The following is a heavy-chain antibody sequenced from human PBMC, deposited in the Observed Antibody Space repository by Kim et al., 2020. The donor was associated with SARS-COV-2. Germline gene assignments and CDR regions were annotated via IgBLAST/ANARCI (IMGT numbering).Heavy chain of an antibody. CDR3: ARAEWEELPPYSYYYGMDV. J-gene: IGHJ6*01. Sequence: SETLSLTCTVSGGSISNYYWSWIRQPPGRGLEWIGYIYYSGRTNYNPSLKSRGTMSVDTSKNQFSLKLSSVTAADTAVYYCARAEWEELPPYSYYYGMDV. CDR2: IYYSGRT. D-gene: IGHD1-26*01. CDR1: GGSISNYY. V-gene: IGHV4-59*13.